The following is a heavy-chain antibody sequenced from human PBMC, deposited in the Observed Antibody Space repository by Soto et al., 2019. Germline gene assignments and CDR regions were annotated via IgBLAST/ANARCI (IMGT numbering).Heavy chain of an antibody. V-gene: IGHV4-39*01. CDR1: GGSISSSSYY. Sequence: SETLSLTCTVSGGSISSSSYYWGWIRQPPGKGLEWIGSIYYSGSTYYNPSLKSRVTISVDTSKNQFSLKLSSVTAADTVVYYCASYYSSSWSTNFDYWGQGTLVTVSS. CDR2: IYYSGST. D-gene: IGHD6-13*01. J-gene: IGHJ4*02. CDR3: ASYYSSSWSTNFDY.